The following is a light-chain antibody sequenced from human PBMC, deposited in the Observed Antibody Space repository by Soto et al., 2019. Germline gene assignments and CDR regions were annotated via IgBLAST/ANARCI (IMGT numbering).Light chain of an antibody. V-gene: IGKV1-5*03. CDR3: QQYNSYLT. J-gene: IGKJ3*01. CDR2: KAP. CDR1: QSINSW. Sequence: DIQMTQSPSTLSASVGDRVTITCRARQSINSWLAWYQQKPGKAPKLLIYKAPSLESGVPSRFSGSGSGTEFTLTISSLQPDDFATYYGQQYNSYLTCGPGTKVDIK.